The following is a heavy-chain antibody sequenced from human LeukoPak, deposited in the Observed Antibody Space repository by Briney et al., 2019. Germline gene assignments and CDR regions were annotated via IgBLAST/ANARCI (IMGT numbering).Heavy chain of an antibody. Sequence: PGGSLRLSCVASGFSLGDHGMSWVRQAPGKGLEWISYSKSEGTTTSYADSVKGRFTTSRDNAKNSLYLQMNNLRAEDTAVYYCARDPYDSSAYGAFDIWGQGTMVTVSS. D-gene: IGHD3-22*01. V-gene: IGHV3-48*03. CDR1: GFSLGDHG. CDR2: SKSEGTTT. J-gene: IGHJ3*02. CDR3: ARDPYDSSAYGAFDI.